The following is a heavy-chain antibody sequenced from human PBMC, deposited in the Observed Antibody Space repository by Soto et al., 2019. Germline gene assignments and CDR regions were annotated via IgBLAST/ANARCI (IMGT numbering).Heavy chain of an antibody. D-gene: IGHD3-9*01. J-gene: IGHJ6*03. CDR2: MNPNSGNT. Sequence: ASVKVSCKASGYTFTSYDINWVRQATGQGLEWMGWMNPNSGNTGYAQKFQGRVTMTRNTSISTAYMELSSLRSEDTAVYYCARGGTWFYYYYIDVWGKGTTVTVSS. CDR3: ARGGTWFYYYYIDV. CDR1: GYTFTSYD. V-gene: IGHV1-8*01.